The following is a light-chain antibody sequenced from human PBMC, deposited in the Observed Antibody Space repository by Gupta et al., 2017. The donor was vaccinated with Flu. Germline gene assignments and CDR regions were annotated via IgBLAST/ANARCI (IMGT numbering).Light chain of an antibody. J-gene: IGKJ3*01. CDR1: QSVSGNY. V-gene: IGKV3-20*01. CDR2: GAS. Sequence: EIVLTQSPGTLSLSPGERATLSCRGSQSVSGNYLAWYQQKPGQAPRLLIYGASSRATGIPDRFSGSGSGTDFTLTISRLEPEDFAVYYCQQDGSSPLTFGHGTKVLIK. CDR3: QQDGSSPLT.